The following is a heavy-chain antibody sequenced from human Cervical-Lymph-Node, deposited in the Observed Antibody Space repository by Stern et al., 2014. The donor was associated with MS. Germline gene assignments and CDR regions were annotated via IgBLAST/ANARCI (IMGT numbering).Heavy chain of an antibody. Sequence: QLVQSGAELKKPWSSVKVSCKASGGSLSTYTITWVRQAPGQGLERMGRIIPALNVANYAQKFQGRLTITADKSTSTAYMEMSSLRSDDTAVYYCAGPAPLDWGQGTLVTVSS. CDR3: AGPAPLD. J-gene: IGHJ4*02. CDR2: IIPALNVA. CDR1: GGSLSTYT. D-gene: IGHD2-2*01. V-gene: IGHV1-69*09.